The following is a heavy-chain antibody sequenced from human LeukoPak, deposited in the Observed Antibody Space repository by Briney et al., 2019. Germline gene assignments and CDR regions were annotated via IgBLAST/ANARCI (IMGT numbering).Heavy chain of an antibody. J-gene: IGHJ4*02. CDR1: GFTFSSYS. CDR2: ISSSSSYI. CDR3: ARHGGYCSSTSCYCDY. Sequence: PGGSLRLSCAASGFTFSSYSMNWVRQAPGKGLEWVSSISSSSSYIYYADSVKGRFNISRDNAKNSLYLQMNSLRAEDTAVYYCARHGGYCSSTSCYCDYWGQGTLVTVSS. D-gene: IGHD2-2*01. V-gene: IGHV3-21*01.